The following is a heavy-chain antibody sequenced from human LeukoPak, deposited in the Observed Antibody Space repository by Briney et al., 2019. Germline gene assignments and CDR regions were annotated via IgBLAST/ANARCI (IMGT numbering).Heavy chain of an antibody. CDR2: IYPGDSDT. Sequence: PGESLKISCKCSGYNFTSSWIGWVRQKPGKGLEWMGIIYPGDSDTRYSPSFQGQVTISADKSISTAYLQWSSLKASDTAMYYCARYEDSFYFHYWGQGTPVTVSS. D-gene: IGHD3-16*01. CDR3: ARYEDSFYFHY. V-gene: IGHV5-51*01. CDR1: GYNFTSSW. J-gene: IGHJ4*02.